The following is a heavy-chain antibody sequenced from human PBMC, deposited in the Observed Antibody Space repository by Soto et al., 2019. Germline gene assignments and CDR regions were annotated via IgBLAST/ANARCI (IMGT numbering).Heavy chain of an antibody. D-gene: IGHD6-13*01. J-gene: IGHJ5*02. CDR2: IYYSGST. CDR1: CGSIISSSYY. V-gene: IGHV4-39*01. Sequence: SETVSLTCTFSCGSIISSSYYWGWIRQPPGKGLEWIGSIYYSGSTYYNPSLKSRVTISVDTSKNQFSLKLSSVTAADTAVYYCARLVGSSWYGWFDPWGQGTLVTVSS. CDR3: ARLVGSSWYGWFDP.